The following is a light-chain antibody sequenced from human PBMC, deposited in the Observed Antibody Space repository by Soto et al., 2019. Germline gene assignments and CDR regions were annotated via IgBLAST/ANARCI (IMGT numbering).Light chain of an antibody. CDR1: SSDVGVYSR. CDR2: EVN. Sequence: QSALTQPASVSGSPGQSITISCTGSSSDVGVYSRVSWYQQHPGKAPKLIIFEVNKRPSGASTRFSGSRSGNTASLTISGLQAEDEAEYYCCSYAGSVTFYVFGSGTQLTVL. J-gene: IGLJ7*01. CDR3: CSYAGSVTFYV. V-gene: IGLV2-23*02.